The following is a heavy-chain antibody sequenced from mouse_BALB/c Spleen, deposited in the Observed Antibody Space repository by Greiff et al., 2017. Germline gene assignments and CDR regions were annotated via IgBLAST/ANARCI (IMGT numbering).Heavy chain of an antibody. Sequence: EVQVVESGGGLVKLGGSLKLSCAASGFTFSSYYMSWVRQTPEKRLELVAAINSNGGSTYYPDTVKGRFTISRDNAKNTLYLQMSSLKSEDTALYYCARHEDYGNFSWFAYWGQGTLVTVSA. CDR2: INSNGGST. V-gene: IGHV5-6-2*01. J-gene: IGHJ3*01. CDR1: GFTFSSYY. CDR3: ARHEDYGNFSWFAY. D-gene: IGHD2-1*01.